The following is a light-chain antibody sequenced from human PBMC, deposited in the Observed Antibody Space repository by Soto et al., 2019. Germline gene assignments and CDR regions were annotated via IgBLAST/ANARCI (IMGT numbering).Light chain of an antibody. CDR1: SSNIGNNY. V-gene: IGLV1-51*01. J-gene: IGLJ3*02. CDR3: GTWDSSLSAGGV. Sequence: QPPSVSAAPGQKVTISCSGSSSNIGNNYVSWYQQLPGTAPKLLIYDNNKRPSGIPDRFSGSKSGTSATLGITGLQTGDEADYYCGTWDSSLSAGGVFGGGTKLTVL. CDR2: DNN.